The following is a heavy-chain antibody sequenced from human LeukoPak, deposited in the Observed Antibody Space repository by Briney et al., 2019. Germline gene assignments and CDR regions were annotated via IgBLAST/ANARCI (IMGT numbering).Heavy chain of an antibody. CDR2: IYYSGST. V-gene: IGHV4-59*12. CDR1: GGSISSYY. CDR3: ARFVCSGGSCYLFDY. J-gene: IGHJ4*02. Sequence: SETLSLTCTVSGGSISSYYWSWIRQPPGKGLEWIGYIYYSGSTNYNPSLKSRVTISVDKSKNQFSLKLSSVTAADTAVYYCARFVCSGGSCYLFDYWGQGTLVTVSS. D-gene: IGHD2-15*01.